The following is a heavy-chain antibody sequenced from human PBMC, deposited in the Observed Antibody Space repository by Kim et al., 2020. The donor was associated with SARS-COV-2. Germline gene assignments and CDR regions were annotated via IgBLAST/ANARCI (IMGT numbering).Heavy chain of an antibody. J-gene: IGHJ4*02. CDR3: ARERISVTDHFDY. V-gene: IGHV1-2*06. Sequence: ASVKVSCKADGYTFIDYYIHWMRQAPGQDLEWMGRISPKNSHTDYAQTFQGRVTVTGDTSISTAYLELRRLRSDDTAVYYCARERISVTDHFDYWGQGTL. D-gene: IGHD6-19*01. CDR1: GYTFIDYY. CDR2: ISPKNSHT.